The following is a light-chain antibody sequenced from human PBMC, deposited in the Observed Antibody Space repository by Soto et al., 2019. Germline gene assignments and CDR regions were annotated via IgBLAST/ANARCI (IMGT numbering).Light chain of an antibody. CDR1: QSVSSSY. CDR3: QQYGSSPMYT. J-gene: IGKJ2*01. CDR2: GAS. Sequence: EIVLTQSPGTLSLSPGERATLSCRASQSVSSSYLAWYQQKPGQAPRLLIYGASSRATGIPDRFSGSGSGTDSTLTISRLEPEDFAVYYCQQYGSSPMYTFGQGTKLEI. V-gene: IGKV3-20*01.